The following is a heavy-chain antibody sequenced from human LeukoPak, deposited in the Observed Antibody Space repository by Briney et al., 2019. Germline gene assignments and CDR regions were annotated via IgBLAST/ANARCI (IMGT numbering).Heavy chain of an antibody. V-gene: IGHV1-46*01. D-gene: IGHD3-22*01. J-gene: IGHJ4*02. CDR3: ARGGYYYDSSGTWGDY. Sequence: ASVKVSCKASGYTFTGYYMHWVRQAPGQGLEWMGIINPSGGSTSYAQKFQGRVTMTRDMSTSTVYMELSSLRSEDTAVYYCARGGYYYDSSGTWGDYWGQGTLVTVSS. CDR1: GYTFTGYY. CDR2: INPSGGST.